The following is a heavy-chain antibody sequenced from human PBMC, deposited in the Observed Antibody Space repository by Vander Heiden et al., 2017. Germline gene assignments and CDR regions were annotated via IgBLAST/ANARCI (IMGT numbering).Heavy chain of an antibody. Sequence: VQLVESGGGVVQLGRSRRLSCAASGFTLSTYGIHWDRQAQGKGLEWVAVTWYDGSRKYFADPVQDRFSISRDNSKVFLQMNSLRAEDTAVYYCARDGRVRGIIIRPYYYYGMDVWGQGTAVTVSS. CDR1: GFTLSTYG. V-gene: IGHV3-33*01. D-gene: IGHD3-10*01. CDR2: TWYDGSRK. CDR3: ARDGRVRGIIIRPYYYYGMDV. J-gene: IGHJ6*02.